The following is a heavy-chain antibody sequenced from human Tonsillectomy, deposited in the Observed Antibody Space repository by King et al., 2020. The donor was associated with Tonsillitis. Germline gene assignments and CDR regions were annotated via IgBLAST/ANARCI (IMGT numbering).Heavy chain of an antibody. V-gene: IGHV4-59*08. J-gene: IGHJ4*02. D-gene: IGHD2-15*01. Sequence: VQLQESGPGLVKPSETLSLTCNVSGGSISSYYWSWIRQPPGKGLEWIGYIHYSGSTNYNPSLKSRVTISIDTSKNQFSLKVNSVTAADTAVYYCARRHCSRSVCNPYYFDLWGQGNLVIVSS. CDR1: GGSISSYY. CDR3: ARRHCSRSVCNPYYFDL. CDR2: IHYSGST.